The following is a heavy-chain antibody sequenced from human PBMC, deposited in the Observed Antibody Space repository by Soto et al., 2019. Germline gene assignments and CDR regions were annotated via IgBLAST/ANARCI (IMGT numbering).Heavy chain of an antibody. D-gene: IGHD5-12*01. V-gene: IGHV5-10-1*01. J-gene: IGHJ6*02. CDR3: ARRREVATIQNYYYYGMDV. Sequence: GESLKISCKASGYSFTTYWISWVRQMPGKGLEWMGRIDPSDSYTNYSPSFQGHVTISADKSITTAYLQWSSLKASDTAMYYCARRREVATIQNYYYYGMDVWGQGTTVTVSS. CDR2: IDPSDSYT. CDR1: GYSFTTYW.